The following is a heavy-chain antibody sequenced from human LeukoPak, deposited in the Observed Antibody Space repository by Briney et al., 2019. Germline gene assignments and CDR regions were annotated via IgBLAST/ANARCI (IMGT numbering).Heavy chain of an antibody. CDR1: GYTFTSYY. D-gene: IGHD3-22*01. V-gene: IGHV1-46*01. CDR2: INPSGGST. CDR3: ARVPKPSYYYESGAFDY. Sequence: GASVKVSCKASGYTFTSYYMHWVRQAPGQGLEWMGIINPSGGSTSYAQKFQGRVTMTRDTSTSTVYMELSSLRSEDTAVYYCARVPKPSYYYESGAFDYWGQGTLVTVSS. J-gene: IGHJ4*02.